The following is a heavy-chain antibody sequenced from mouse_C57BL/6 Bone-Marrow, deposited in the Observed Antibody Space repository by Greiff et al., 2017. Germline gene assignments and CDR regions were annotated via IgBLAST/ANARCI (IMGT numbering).Heavy chain of an antibody. CDR3: ARNPGSSGYVWFAY. D-gene: IGHD3-2*02. V-gene: IGHV2-9-1*01. Sequence: VKLMESGPGLVAPSQSLSITCTVSGFSLTSYAISWVRQPPGKGLEWLGVIWTGGGTNYNSALKSRLSISKDNSKSQVFLKMSSLQTDDTARYYCARNPGSSGYVWFAYWGQGTLVTVSA. J-gene: IGHJ3*01. CDR2: IWTGGGT. CDR1: GFSLTSYA.